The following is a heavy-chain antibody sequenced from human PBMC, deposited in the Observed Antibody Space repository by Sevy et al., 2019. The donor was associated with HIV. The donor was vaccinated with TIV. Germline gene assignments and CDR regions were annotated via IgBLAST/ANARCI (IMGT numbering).Heavy chain of an antibody. V-gene: IGHV4-59*01. CDR1: GGSISSYY. CDR2: IYYSGST. CDR3: ASGFWSGYYRESWFDP. J-gene: IGHJ5*02. Sequence: SETLSLTCTVSGGSISSYYWSWIRQPPGKGLEWIGYIYYSGSTNYNPSLKSRVTISVDTSKNQFSLKLSSVTAADTAVYYCASGFWSGYYRESWFDPWGQGTLVTVSS. D-gene: IGHD3-3*01.